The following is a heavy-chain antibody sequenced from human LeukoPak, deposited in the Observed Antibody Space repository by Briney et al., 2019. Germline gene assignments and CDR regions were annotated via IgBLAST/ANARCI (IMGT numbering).Heavy chain of an antibody. J-gene: IGHJ6*03. D-gene: IGHD4-23*01. CDR1: GGSFSGYY. Sequence: SETLSLTCAVYGGSFSGYYWSWIRQPPGKGREWIGEINHSGSTNYNPSLKSRVTISVDTSKTQFSLKLSSVTAADTAVYYCTRVPSHDTTVLTPGSLYYHYMDFWGKGTTVTVS. V-gene: IGHV4-34*01. CDR3: TRVPSHDTTVLTPGSLYYHYMDF. CDR2: INHSGST.